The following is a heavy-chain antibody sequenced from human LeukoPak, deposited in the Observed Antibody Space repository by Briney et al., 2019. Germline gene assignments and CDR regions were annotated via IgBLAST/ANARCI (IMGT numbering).Heavy chain of an antibody. V-gene: IGHV4-39*07. J-gene: IGHJ3*02. CDR2: MYSSGST. CDR3: ARGPPDCSSTSCYAFDAFDI. Sequence: SETLSLTCTVSGGSISITSYYWGWIRQPPGKGLEWIGSMYSSGSTYYNPSLKIRVTISVDTSKNQFSLKLSSVTAADTAVYYCARGPPDCSSTSCYAFDAFDIWGQGTMVTVSS. D-gene: IGHD2-2*01. CDR1: GGSISITSYY.